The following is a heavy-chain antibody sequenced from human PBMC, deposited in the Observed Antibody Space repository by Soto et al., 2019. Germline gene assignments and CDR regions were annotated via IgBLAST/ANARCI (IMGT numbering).Heavy chain of an antibody. CDR3: ARALYSSGWEFDY. V-gene: IGHV1-69*02. CDR1: GGTFSSYT. CDR2: IIPILGIA. J-gene: IGHJ4*02. D-gene: IGHD6-19*01. Sequence: SVKVSCKASGGTFSSYTISWVRQAPGQGLEWMGRIIPILGIANYAQKFQGRVTITVDKSTSTAYMELSSLRSEDTVVYYCARALYSSGWEFDYWGQGTLVTVSS.